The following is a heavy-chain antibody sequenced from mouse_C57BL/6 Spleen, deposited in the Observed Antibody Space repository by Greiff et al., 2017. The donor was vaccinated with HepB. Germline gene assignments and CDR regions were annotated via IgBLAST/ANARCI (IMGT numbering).Heavy chain of an antibody. CDR1: GFSFNTYA. Sequence: EVMLVESGGGLVQPKGSLKLSCAASGFSFNTYAMNWVRQAPGKGLEWVARIRSKSNNYATYYADSVKDRFTISRDDSESMLYLQMNNLKTEDTAMYYCTITTVVADWYFDVWGTGTTVTVSS. V-gene: IGHV10-1*01. CDR3: TITTVVADWYFDV. D-gene: IGHD1-1*01. J-gene: IGHJ1*03. CDR2: IRSKSNNYAT.